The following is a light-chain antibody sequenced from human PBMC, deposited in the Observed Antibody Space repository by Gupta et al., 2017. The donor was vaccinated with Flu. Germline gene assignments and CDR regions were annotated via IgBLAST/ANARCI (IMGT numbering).Light chain of an antibody. CDR2: AAA. CDR1: QSVSQNY. J-gene: IGKJ1*01. CDR3: YQYGDSPRT. V-gene: IGKV3-20*01. Sequence: GALSLSPGERATLSCRASQSVSQNYLGCYQQKSGQPPRLLIYAAASWATGIPYRFNGRGSGTDFTLTIDKVEPEDFAVYYCYQYGDSPRTFGQGTKVEIK.